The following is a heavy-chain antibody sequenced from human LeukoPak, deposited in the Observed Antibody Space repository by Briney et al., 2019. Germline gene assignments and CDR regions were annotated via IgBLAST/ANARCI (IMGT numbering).Heavy chain of an antibody. V-gene: IGHV1-18*01. CDR2: ISAYNGNT. D-gene: IGHD2-15*01. CDR3: ARDHPTTYCSGGSCYSSYYYYGMDV. CDR1: GYTFTSYG. Sequence: ASVKVSCTASGYTFTSYGISWVRQAPGQGLEWMGWISAYNGNTNYAQKLQGRVTMTTDTSTSTAYMELRSLRSDDTAVYYCARDHPTTYCSGGSCYSSYYYYGMDVWGQGTTVTVSS. J-gene: IGHJ6*02.